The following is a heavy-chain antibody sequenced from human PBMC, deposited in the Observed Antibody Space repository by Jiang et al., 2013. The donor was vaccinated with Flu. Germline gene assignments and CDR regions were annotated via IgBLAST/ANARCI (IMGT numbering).Heavy chain of an antibody. J-gene: IGHJ4*02. CDR2: ISSSGSTI. V-gene: IGHV3-48*03. CDR3: ARGRGNLGTDYYGSGSYYKAPVLDY. D-gene: IGHD3-10*01. Sequence: WISYISSSGSTIYYADSVKGRFTISRDNAKNSLYLQMNSLRAEDTAVYYCARGRGNLGTDYYGSGSYYKAPVLDYWGQGTLVTVSS.